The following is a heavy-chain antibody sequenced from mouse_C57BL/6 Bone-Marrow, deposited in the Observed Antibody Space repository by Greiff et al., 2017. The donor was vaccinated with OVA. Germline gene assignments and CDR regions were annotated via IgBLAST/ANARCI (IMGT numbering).Heavy chain of an antibody. CDR3: TRLTGTHYYAMDY. CDR2: IDPENGDT. CDR1: GFNIKDDY. Sequence: VQLQQSGAELVRPGASVKLSCAASGFNIKDDYMHWVKQRPEQGLEWIGWIDPENGDTEYASKFQGKATITADTSSNTAYLQLSSLTSEDTAVYYCTRLTGTHYYAMDYWGQGTSVTVSS. D-gene: IGHD4-1*01. J-gene: IGHJ4*01. V-gene: IGHV14-4*01.